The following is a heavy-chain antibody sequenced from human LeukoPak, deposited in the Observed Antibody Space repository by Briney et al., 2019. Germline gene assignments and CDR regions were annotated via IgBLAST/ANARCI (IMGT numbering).Heavy chain of an antibody. D-gene: IGHD4-23*01. V-gene: IGHV4-39*01. CDR3: ATRTYYGGKAIFDY. Sequence: SETLSLTCTVSGVSISSSNYYWAWIRQPPGKGLEWIGSIYYSESTYYNPSLKSRVTISVDTSKNQFSLKLSSVTAADTAVHYCATRTYYGGKAIFDYWGQGTLVTVSS. J-gene: IGHJ4*02. CDR1: GVSISSSNYY. CDR2: IYYSEST.